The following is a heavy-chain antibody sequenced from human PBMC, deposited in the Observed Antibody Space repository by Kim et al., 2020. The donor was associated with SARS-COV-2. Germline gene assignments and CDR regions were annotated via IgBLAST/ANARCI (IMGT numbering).Heavy chain of an antibody. J-gene: IGHJ6*02. Sequence: YSPSFQGQVTISADKSLSTAYLQWSSLKASDTAMYYCARIPTLSSGMDVWGQGTTVTVSS. CDR3: ARIPTLSSGMDV. D-gene: IGHD6-6*01. V-gene: IGHV5-51*01.